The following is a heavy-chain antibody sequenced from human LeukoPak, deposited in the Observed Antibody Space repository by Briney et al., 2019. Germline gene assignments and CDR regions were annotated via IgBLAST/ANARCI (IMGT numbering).Heavy chain of an antibody. D-gene: IGHD3-3*01. CDR2: INPNSGGT. CDR3: ARGFDDFWSGYYTPNYYYYMDV. V-gene: IGHV1-2*02. Sequence: GASVKVSCKASGYTFTGYYMHWVRQAPGQGLEWMGWINPNSGGTNYAQKFQGRVTMTRDTSISTAYMELSSLRSEDTAVYYCARGFDDFWSGYYTPNYYYYMDVWGKGTTVTVSS. J-gene: IGHJ6*03. CDR1: GYTFTGYY.